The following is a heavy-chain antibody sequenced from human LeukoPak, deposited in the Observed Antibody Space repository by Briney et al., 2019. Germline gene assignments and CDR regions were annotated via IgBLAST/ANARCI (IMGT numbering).Heavy chain of an antibody. D-gene: IGHD3-10*01. Sequence: ASVKVSCKVSGYTLTELSMHWVRQAPGQGLEWMGRINPNSGGTNYAQKFQGRVTMTRDTSISTAYMELSRLRSDDTAVYYCARDSFYYGSGSYYAFDYWGQGTLVTVSS. CDR1: GYTLTELS. V-gene: IGHV1-2*06. J-gene: IGHJ4*02. CDR3: ARDSFYYGSGSYYAFDY. CDR2: INPNSGGT.